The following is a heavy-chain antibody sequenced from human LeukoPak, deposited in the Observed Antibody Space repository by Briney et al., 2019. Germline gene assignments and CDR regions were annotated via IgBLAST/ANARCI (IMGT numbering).Heavy chain of an antibody. CDR1: GFTFSSYW. D-gene: IGHD3-16*02. CDR2: INSDGSST. Sequence: GGSLRLSCAASGFTFSSYWMHWVRQAPGKGLVWVSHINSDGSSTSYADSVKGRFTIARDNAKNTLYLQMNSLRAEDTAVYDCARDYVWGSYRPPGYWGQGTLVTVSS. J-gene: IGHJ4*02. V-gene: IGHV3-74*01. CDR3: ARDYVWGSYRPPGY.